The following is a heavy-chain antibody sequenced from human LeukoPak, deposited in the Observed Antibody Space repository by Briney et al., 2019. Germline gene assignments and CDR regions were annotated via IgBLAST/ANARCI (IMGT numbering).Heavy chain of an antibody. D-gene: IGHD4-23*01. CDR3: ARDNSVEDTAWWFDP. V-gene: IGHV1-46*01. CDR1: GYTFTSYY. CDR2: INPSGGST. Sequence: ASVKVSCKASGYTFTSYYMHCVRQAPAQGLEWMGIINPSGGSTSYAQKFQGRVTMTRDMSTSTDYMELSSLRSEDTAVYYCARDNSVEDTAWWFDPWGQGTLVTVSS. J-gene: IGHJ5*02.